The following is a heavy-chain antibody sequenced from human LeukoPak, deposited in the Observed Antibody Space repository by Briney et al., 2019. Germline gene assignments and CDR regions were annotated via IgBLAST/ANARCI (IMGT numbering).Heavy chain of an antibody. D-gene: IGHD4-17*01. CDR2: IYYSGST. V-gene: IGHV4-59*01. CDR1: GGSISSYY. Sequence: PSETLSLTCTASGGSISSYYWSWIRQPPGKGLEWIGYIYYSGSTNYNPSLKSRVAISVDTSKNQFSLKLSSVTAADTAVYYCARVSHDYGDYYFDYWGQGTLVTVSS. J-gene: IGHJ4*02. CDR3: ARVSHDYGDYYFDY.